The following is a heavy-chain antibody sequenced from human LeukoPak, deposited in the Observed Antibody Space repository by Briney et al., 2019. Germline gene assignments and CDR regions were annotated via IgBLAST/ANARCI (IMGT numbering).Heavy chain of an antibody. Sequence: ASVKVSCKASGYTFNTYGISWVRQAPGQGLEWMGWISAYNGNTNYAQKLQGRVTMTTDTSTSTAYMELRSLRSDDTAVYYCARDSLGYCSGGSCYSPFDYWGQGTLVTVSS. CDR1: GYTFNTYG. CDR2: ISAYNGNT. CDR3: ARDSLGYCSGGSCYSPFDY. D-gene: IGHD2-15*01. V-gene: IGHV1-18*01. J-gene: IGHJ4*02.